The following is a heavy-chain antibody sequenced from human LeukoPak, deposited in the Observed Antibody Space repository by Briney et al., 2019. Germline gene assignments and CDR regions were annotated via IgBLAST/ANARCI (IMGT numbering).Heavy chain of an antibody. CDR1: GFTFSDYY. CDR3: ARFKLSSGYHPFDY. V-gene: IGHV3-11*04. CDR2: ITSSGTII. D-gene: IGHD5-12*01. Sequence: GGSLRLSCAAFGFTFSDYYMSWIRLVPGKGLEWVSYITSSGTIIYYEDSVKGRFTISRDNAKNSLYLQMNSLRVEDTAVYYCARFKLSSGYHPFDYWGQGTLVTVSS. J-gene: IGHJ4*02.